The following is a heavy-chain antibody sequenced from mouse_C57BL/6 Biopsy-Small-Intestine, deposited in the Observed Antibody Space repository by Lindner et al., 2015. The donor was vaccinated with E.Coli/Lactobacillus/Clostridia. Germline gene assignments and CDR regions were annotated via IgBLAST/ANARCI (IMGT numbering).Heavy chain of an antibody. CDR3: ARGRQGGYQMFDY. Sequence: SVKVSCKASGYIFSNSGINWLRQAPGQGLEWMGWISAYSGQSKYAQKFQARATLTTDTSTSTAYMELRSLKPDDTAVYYCARGRQGGYQMFDYWAQGTLATVSS. D-gene: IGHD1-1*02. J-gene: IGHJ4*01. CDR1: GYIFSNSG. V-gene: IGHV1-84*02. CDR2: ISAYSGQS.